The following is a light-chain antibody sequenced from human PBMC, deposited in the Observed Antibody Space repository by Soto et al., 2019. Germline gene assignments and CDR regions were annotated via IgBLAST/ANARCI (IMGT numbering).Light chain of an antibody. CDR2: GES. CDR3: QQHNNWPPWT. J-gene: IGKJ1*01. Sequence: EIVMTQSPATLSVSPGERATLSCRASQSVSSNLAWYQQKPGQAPRPLIYGESNRATGIPDRFSGSGSGTEFTLTISSLKSEDFYCQQHNNWPPWTFGQGTKVEIK. CDR1: QSVSSN. V-gene: IGKV3-15*01.